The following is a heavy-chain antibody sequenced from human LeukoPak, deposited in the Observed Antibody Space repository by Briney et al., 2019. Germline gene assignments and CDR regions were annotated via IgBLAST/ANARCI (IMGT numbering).Heavy chain of an antibody. Sequence: GGSLRLSCAASGFTFSDYYINWMRQAPGKGLEWVSYISSSGNSIYYADSVKGRFTISRDNAKNSLYLQMNSLRAEDTAVYYCARGARGSGTASDYWGQGTLVTVSS. D-gene: IGHD3-10*01. CDR2: ISSSGNSI. CDR1: GFTFSDYY. J-gene: IGHJ4*02. CDR3: ARGARGSGTASDY. V-gene: IGHV3-11*04.